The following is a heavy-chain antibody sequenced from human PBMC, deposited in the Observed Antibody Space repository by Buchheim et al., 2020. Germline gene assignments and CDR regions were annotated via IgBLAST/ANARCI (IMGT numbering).Heavy chain of an antibody. D-gene: IGHD6-13*01. CDR2: IKQDGSEK. CDR3: ASLASSSWYPEYYFDY. V-gene: IGHV3-7*01. J-gene: IGHJ4*02. CDR1: GFTFSSYW. Sequence: EVQLVESGGNLVQPGGSLRLSCAASGFTFSSYWMSWVRQAPGKGLEWVANIKQDGSEKYYVDSVKGRFTISRDNAKNSLYLQMNSLRAEDTAVYYCASLASSSWYPEYYFDYWGQGTL.